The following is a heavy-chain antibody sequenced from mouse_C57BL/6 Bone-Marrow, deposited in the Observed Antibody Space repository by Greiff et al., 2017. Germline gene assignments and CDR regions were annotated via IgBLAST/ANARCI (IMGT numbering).Heavy chain of an antibody. Sequence: QVQLQQPGAELVKPGASVKLSCKASGYTFTSYWMQWVKQRPGQGLEWIGELDPSDSYTNYNQKFKGKATLTVDTSSSTAYMQLSSLTSEDSAVYYCARGNGYDGRKVFAYWGQGTLVTVSA. V-gene: IGHV1-50*01. CDR2: LDPSDSYT. D-gene: IGHD2-2*01. CDR3: ARGNGYDGRKVFAY. J-gene: IGHJ3*01. CDR1: GYTFTSYW.